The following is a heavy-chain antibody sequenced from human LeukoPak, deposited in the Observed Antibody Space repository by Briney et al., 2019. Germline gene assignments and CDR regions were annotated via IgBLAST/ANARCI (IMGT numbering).Heavy chain of an antibody. CDR3: ARVGNYYDSSGYYLSFDY. V-gene: IGHV3-7*03. CDR1: RFTLSTYW. J-gene: IGHJ4*02. D-gene: IGHD3-22*01. Sequence: GGSLRLSCAASRFTLSTYWMSWVRQAPGKGLEWVANIKQDGSEKYYVDSVKGRFTISRDNAKNSLYLQMNSLRAEDTAVYYCARVGNYYDSSGYYLSFDYWGQGTLVTVSS. CDR2: IKQDGSEK.